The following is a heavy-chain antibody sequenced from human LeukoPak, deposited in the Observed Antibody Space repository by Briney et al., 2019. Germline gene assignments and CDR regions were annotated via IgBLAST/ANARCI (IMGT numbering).Heavy chain of an antibody. CDR1: GFTSSSYA. D-gene: IGHD6-13*01. Sequence: GGSLRLSCAASGFTSSSYAMTWVRQAPGKGLEWVSAFSATDGSAQYAESVEGRFTISRDNSKNTLFLQMNSLGAEDTAVYHCARAKIAAAGTGAFDVWGQGTLVTVSS. CDR3: ARAKIAAAGTGAFDV. V-gene: IGHV3-23*01. J-gene: IGHJ3*01. CDR2: FSATDGSA.